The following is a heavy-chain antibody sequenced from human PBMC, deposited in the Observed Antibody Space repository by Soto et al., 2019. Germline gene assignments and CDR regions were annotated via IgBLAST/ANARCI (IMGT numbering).Heavy chain of an antibody. V-gene: IGHV3-30-3*01. CDR3: AREDGRLRIAARLRYYCYSMYV. CDR1: GFTFSSYA. CDR2: ISYDGSNK. Sequence: GGSLRLSCAASGFTFSSYAMHWVRQAPGKGLEWVAVISYDGSNKYYADSVKGRFTISGDNSKNTLYLQMNSLRAEDTAVYYCAREDGRLRIAARLRYYCYSMYVWGQGTTVTVS. J-gene: IGHJ6*01. D-gene: IGHD6-6*01.